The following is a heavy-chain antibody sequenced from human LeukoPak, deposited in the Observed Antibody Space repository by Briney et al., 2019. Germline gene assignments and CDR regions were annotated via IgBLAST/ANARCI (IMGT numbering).Heavy chain of an antibody. Sequence: PGGSLRLSCAASGFTLSSYGMHWVRQAPGKGLAWVAVISYDGINKYYADSVKGRFTISRDNSKNTLYLQINSLRAEDTAVYYCAKDPTVTARIRYYYMDVWGKGTTVTVSS. V-gene: IGHV3-30*18. CDR1: GFTLSSYG. CDR2: ISYDGINK. D-gene: IGHD4-17*01. J-gene: IGHJ6*03. CDR3: AKDPTVTARIRYYYMDV.